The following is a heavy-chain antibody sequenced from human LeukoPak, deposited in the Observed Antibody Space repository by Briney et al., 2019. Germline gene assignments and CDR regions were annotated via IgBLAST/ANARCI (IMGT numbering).Heavy chain of an antibody. V-gene: IGHV3-74*01. CDR2: INSDGSST. Sequence: GGSLRLSCAASGFTFSSYWMHWVRQAPGKGLVWVSRINSDGSSTSYADSVKGRFTISRDNAKNTLYLQMNSLRAEDTAVYYCARESPGSHGLNYFDYWGQGTLVTVSS. D-gene: IGHD1-26*01. J-gene: IGHJ4*02. CDR1: GFTFSSYW. CDR3: ARESPGSHGLNYFDY.